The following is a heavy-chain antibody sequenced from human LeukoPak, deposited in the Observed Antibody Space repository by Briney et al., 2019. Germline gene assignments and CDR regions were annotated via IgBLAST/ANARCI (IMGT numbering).Heavy chain of an antibody. Sequence: GGSLRLSCAASGFTFSSYAMSWVRQAPGKGLEWVSAISGGGDSTYFADSVKGRFTISRDNSKNTLYLQMYTLGAEDTAVYYCAKGSSSWYPLDYWGQGTLVTVSS. CDR2: ISGGGDST. CDR1: GFTFSSYA. D-gene: IGHD6-13*01. J-gene: IGHJ4*02. CDR3: AKGSSSWYPLDY. V-gene: IGHV3-23*01.